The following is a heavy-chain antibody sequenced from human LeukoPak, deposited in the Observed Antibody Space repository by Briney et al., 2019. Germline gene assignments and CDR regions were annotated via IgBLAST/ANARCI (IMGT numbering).Heavy chain of an antibody. Sequence: SETLSLTCTVSGGSMSTYYWSWIRQPPGKGLEWIGEIYHSGSTNYNPSLKSRVTISVDKSKNQFSLKLSSVTAADTAVYYCATRGDCSSTSCYGHLDYWGQGTLVTVSS. J-gene: IGHJ4*02. CDR1: GGSMSTYY. CDR3: ATRGDCSSTSCYGHLDY. D-gene: IGHD2-2*01. V-gene: IGHV4-59*12. CDR2: IYHSGST.